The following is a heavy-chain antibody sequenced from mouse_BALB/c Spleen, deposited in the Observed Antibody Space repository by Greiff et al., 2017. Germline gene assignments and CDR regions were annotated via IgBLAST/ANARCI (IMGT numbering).Heavy chain of an antibody. Sequence: VQLQQSGAELVRPGSSVKISCKGSGYTFTDYAMHWVKQSHAKSLEWIGVISTYYGDASYNQKFKGKATLTVDKSSSTAYMELARLTSEDSAIYYCARERKTMITIFAYWGQGTLVTVSA. D-gene: IGHD2-4*01. CDR1: GYTFTDYA. CDR2: ISTYYGDA. CDR3: ARERKTMITIFAY. J-gene: IGHJ3*01. V-gene: IGHV1S137*01.